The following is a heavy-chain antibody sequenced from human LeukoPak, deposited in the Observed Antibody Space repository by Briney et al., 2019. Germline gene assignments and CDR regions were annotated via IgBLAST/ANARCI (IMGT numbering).Heavy chain of an antibody. D-gene: IGHD6-6*01. CDR1: GGSISSYY. Sequence: SETLPLTCAVSGGSISSYYWSWIRQPPGKGLEWIGYIYTSGSTNYNPSLKSRVTISVDTSKNQFSLKLSSVTAADTAVYYCARCPDPSSSYYYYYYMDVWGKGTTVTVSS. CDR3: ARCPDPSSSYYYYYYMDV. CDR2: IYTSGST. J-gene: IGHJ6*03. V-gene: IGHV4-4*09.